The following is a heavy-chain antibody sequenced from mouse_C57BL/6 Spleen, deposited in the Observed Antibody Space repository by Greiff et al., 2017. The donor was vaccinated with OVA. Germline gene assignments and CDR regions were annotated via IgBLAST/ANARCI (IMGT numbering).Heavy chain of an antibody. Sequence: EVQGVESGEGLVKPGGSLKLSCAASGFTFSSYAMSWVRQTPEKRLEWVAYISSGGDYIYYADTVKGRFTISRDNARNTLYLQMSSLKSEDTAMYYCTSYYGSSYDYAMDYWGQGTSVTVSS. CDR3: TSYYGSSYDYAMDY. V-gene: IGHV5-9-1*02. CDR1: GFTFSSYA. D-gene: IGHD1-1*01. CDR2: ISSGGDYI. J-gene: IGHJ4*01.